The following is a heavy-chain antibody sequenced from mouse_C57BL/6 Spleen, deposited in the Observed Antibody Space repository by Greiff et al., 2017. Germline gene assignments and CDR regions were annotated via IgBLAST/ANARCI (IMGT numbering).Heavy chain of an antibody. CDR3: TRSHYGSKDSALYAMED. Sequence: VQLQQSGAELVRPGASVTLSCKASGYTFTDYEMHWVKQTPVHGLEWIGAIDPETGGTAYNQKFKGKAILTADKSSSTAYMELRSLTSEDSAVYYWTRSHYGSKDSALYAMEDWGQGTSVTVS. J-gene: IGHJ4*01. D-gene: IGHD1-1*01. CDR1: GYTFTDYE. V-gene: IGHV1-15*01. CDR2: IDPETGGT.